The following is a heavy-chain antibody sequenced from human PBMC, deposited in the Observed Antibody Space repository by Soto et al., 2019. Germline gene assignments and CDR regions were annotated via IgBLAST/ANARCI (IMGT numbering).Heavy chain of an antibody. D-gene: IGHD6-13*01. CDR3: AKALPDFSSSWSWAQYYYYYYMDV. V-gene: IGHV3-30*18. Sequence: GGSLRLSCAASGFTFSSYGMHWVRQAPGKGLEWVAVISYDGSNKYYADSVKGRFTISRDNSKNTLYLQMNSLRAEDTAVYYCAKALPDFSSSWSWAQYYYYYYMDVWGKGTTVTVSS. CDR2: ISYDGSNK. J-gene: IGHJ6*03. CDR1: GFTFSSYG.